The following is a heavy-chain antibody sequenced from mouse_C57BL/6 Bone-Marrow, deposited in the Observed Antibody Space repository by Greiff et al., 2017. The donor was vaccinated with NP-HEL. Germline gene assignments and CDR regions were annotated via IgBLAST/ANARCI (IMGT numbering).Heavy chain of an antibody. CDR2: IDPEDGET. Sequence: EVQRVESGAELVKPGASVKLSCTASGFNIKDYYMHWVKQRTEQGLEWIGRIDPEDGETKYAPKFQGKATITADTSSNTAYLQLSSLTSEDTAVYYCARSVGKGAWFAYWGQGTLVTVSA. J-gene: IGHJ3*01. CDR1: GFNIKDYY. V-gene: IGHV14-2*01. CDR3: ARSVGKGAWFAY. D-gene: IGHD1-1*01.